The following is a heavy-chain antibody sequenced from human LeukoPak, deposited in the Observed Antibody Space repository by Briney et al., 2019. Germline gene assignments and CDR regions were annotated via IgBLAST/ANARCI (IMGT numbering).Heavy chain of an antibody. CDR1: GYTFTGYY. CDR2: VYPNNGGP. Sequence: ASVKVSCKASGYTFTGYYLHWVRQAPGQGLEWMGRVYPNNGGPYYAQKFQGRVTMTRDTSITTVYMELSRLRSDDTAVYYCARKGEVYGDYDYWGQGTLVTVSS. V-gene: IGHV1-2*06. D-gene: IGHD4-17*01. CDR3: ARKGEVYGDYDY. J-gene: IGHJ4*02.